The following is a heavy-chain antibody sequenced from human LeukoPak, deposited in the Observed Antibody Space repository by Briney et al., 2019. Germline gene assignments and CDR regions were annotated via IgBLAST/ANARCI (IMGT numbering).Heavy chain of an antibody. V-gene: IGHV4-59*01. J-gene: IGHJ4*02. Sequence: SETLSLTCTVSGGSISGYYWNWTRQPPGKGLEWIGYIYYSGSTNYNPSLKSRVTISVDTSKNQFSLKVSSVTAADTAVYYCARYASEGWRLDYWGQGTLVTVPS. CDR3: ARYASEGWRLDY. CDR2: IYYSGST. CDR1: GGSISGYY. D-gene: IGHD6-19*01.